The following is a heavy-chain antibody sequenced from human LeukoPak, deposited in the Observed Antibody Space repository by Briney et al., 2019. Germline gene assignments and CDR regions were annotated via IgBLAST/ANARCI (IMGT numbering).Heavy chain of an antibody. D-gene: IGHD5-18*01. CDR1: GFTFSSYA. CDR3: AKSGYSSGLYFFDY. CDR2: ISGSGISP. Sequence: GGSLRLSCAASGFTFSSYAMSWVRQAPGKGLEWVSSISGSGISPFYADSVKGRFTISRDNSKNTLYLQMNSLRAEDTAVYYCAKSGYSSGLYFFDYWGQGTLVTVSS. J-gene: IGHJ4*02. V-gene: IGHV3-23*01.